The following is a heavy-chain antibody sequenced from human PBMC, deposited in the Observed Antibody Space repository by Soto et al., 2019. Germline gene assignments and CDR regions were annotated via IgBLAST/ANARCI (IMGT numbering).Heavy chain of an antibody. CDR1: GYSFSDHY. CDR2: MNPNSGNT. J-gene: IGHJ4*02. V-gene: IGHV1-2*02. Sequence: GASVKVSCKASGYSFSDHYVHWVRQAPGHGLEWMGWMNPNSGNTGYAKKFHGRVTMTRDTSISTAYLELSSLRSEDTAVYYCATYGESYDYWGQGTLVTVSS. CDR3: ATYGESYDY. D-gene: IGHD3-10*01.